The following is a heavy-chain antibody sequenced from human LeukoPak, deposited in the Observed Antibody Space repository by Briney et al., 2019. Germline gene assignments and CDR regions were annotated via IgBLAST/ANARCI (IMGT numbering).Heavy chain of an antibody. J-gene: IGHJ6*03. CDR3: SKYLWPGDYVYCYYMDV. D-gene: IGHD4-17*01. CDR1: GFTFSSYG. CDR2: IWYDGSKK. Sequence: PGGSLRLSCAASGFTFSSYGMRWVRQAPGKGLEWVAVIWYDGSKKYYAGSVKGRFTISRDNSKHTVYVYMNRLRAKDTAGNYCSKYLWPGDYVYCYYMDVWGKGTMVTVSS. V-gene: IGHV3-33*06.